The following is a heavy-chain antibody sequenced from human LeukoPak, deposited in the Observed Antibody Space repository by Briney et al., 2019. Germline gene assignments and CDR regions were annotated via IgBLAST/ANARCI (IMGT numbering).Heavy chain of an antibody. CDR1: GFTFSDYY. Sequence: KSGGSLRLSCAASGFTFSDYYMSWIRQAPGKGLEWVSYVSSGSSTIYYADSVKGRFTASRDNGKRSLYLHMNSLRAEDTALYYCAKGEVWTGYDYWGQGTLVTVSS. V-gene: IGHV3-11*01. D-gene: IGHD1-1*01. J-gene: IGHJ4*02. CDR3: AKGEVWTGYDY. CDR2: VSSGSSTI.